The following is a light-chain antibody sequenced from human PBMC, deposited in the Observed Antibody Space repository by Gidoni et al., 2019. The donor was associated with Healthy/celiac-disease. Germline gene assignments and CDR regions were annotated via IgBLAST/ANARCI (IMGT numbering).Light chain of an antibody. J-gene: IGKJ4*01. CDR3: QQKYSTPLT. Sequence: EIQMRPSPSSLSASVGERVTSTCRASQSIISYFNCYQQKPRKDPKLLIYDASSLQSGVPPRFSGSGAGTDFTTTTSSLQPEEYATYYCQQKYSTPLTFGGGTKVEIK. CDR2: DAS. CDR1: QSIISY. V-gene: IGKV1-39*01.